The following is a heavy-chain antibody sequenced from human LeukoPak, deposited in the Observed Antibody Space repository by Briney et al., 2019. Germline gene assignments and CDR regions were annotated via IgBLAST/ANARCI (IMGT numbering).Heavy chain of an antibody. CDR3: AKDWHILTGRNCFDP. Sequence: ASVKVSCKASGYTFNNYGISWVRQAPGQGLEWMGWVTSYNGDTIYAQKFQGRVTMSTDTSTSTAYMELKSLRFDDTAIYYCAKDWHILTGRNCFDPWGQGTLVTVSS. D-gene: IGHD3-9*01. V-gene: IGHV1-18*01. CDR1: GYTFNNYG. J-gene: IGHJ5*02. CDR2: VTSYNGDT.